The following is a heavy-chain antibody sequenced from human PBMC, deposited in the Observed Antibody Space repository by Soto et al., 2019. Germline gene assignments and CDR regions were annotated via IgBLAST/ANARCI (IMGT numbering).Heavy chain of an antibody. CDR3: ARAPLYGGQAY. Sequence: EVQLLESGGGLVQPGGSLRLSCAASGFTVNSDYMTWVRQAPGKGLAWVSVIYSGGSTYYTDSVKGRFAISRDNSKNTLYLQMNSLRAEDTAVYYCARAPLYGGQAYWGQGTLVTVSS. J-gene: IGHJ4*02. D-gene: IGHD4-17*01. V-gene: IGHV3-66*01. CDR2: IYSGGST. CDR1: GFTVNSDY.